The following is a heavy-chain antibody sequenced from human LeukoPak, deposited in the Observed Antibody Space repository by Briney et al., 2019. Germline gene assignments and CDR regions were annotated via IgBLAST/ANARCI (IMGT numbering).Heavy chain of an antibody. CDR3: ARASGCSGGSCNPTWGYYYYAMDA. V-gene: IGHV3-23*01. CDR1: GFTFSSHA. Sequence: GGSLRLSCIASGFTFSSHAMSWVRQTPGKGLEWVSAISESGPKTYHTDSVKGRFTISRDNARNTLYVQMNSLRADDTAVYYCARASGCSGGSCNPTWGYYYYAMDAWGRGTTVTVSS. CDR2: ISESGPKT. J-gene: IGHJ6*02. D-gene: IGHD2-15*01.